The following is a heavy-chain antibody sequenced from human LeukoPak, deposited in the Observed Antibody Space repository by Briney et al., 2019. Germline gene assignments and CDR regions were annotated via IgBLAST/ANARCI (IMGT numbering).Heavy chain of an antibody. V-gene: IGHV1-18*01. D-gene: IGHD4-17*01. CDR1: GYTFTSYG. CDR3: ARVPTHGEPRYYFDY. CDR2: ISAYNGNT. J-gene: IGHJ4*02. Sequence: ASVKVSCKASGYTFTSYGISWVRQAPGQGLEWMGWISAYNGNTNYAQKLQGRVTMTTDTSTSTAYMELRSLRSDDTAVYYCARVPTHGEPRYYFDYWGQGTLVTVSS.